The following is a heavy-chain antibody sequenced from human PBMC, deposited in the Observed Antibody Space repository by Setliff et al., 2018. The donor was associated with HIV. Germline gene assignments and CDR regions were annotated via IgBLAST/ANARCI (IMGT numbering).Heavy chain of an antibody. J-gene: IGHJ6*03. CDR1: GGSISSYY. D-gene: IGHD3-22*01. V-gene: IGHV4-59*08. Sequence: SETLSLTCTVSGGSISSYYWSWIRQPPGKGLEWIGYIYHSGSTSSNPSLKSRVTISVVTSKNQFSLKLRSVTAADTAVYYCARHLYYYDNNGYLQPYYYMDVWGKGPTVTV. CDR3: ARHLYYYDNNGYLQPYYYMDV. CDR2: IYHSGST.